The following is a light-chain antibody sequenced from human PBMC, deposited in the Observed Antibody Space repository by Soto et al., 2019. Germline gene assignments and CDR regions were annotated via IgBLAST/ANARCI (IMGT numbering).Light chain of an antibody. CDR1: SSDVGDYKY. V-gene: IGLV2-14*01. CDR2: VNS. Sequence: QSVLTQPASVSGSPGQSITISCTGTSSDVGDYKYVSWYQQHPDKAPKLIIFVNSNRPSGISNRFSASKSGNTASLTISGPQAEDEADYYCSSYTSSDTPYVFGTGTKVTVL. CDR3: SSYTSSDTPYV. J-gene: IGLJ1*01.